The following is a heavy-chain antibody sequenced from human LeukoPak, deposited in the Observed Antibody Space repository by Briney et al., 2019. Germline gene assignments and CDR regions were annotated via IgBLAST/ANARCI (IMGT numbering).Heavy chain of an antibody. CDR3: ARDSYYESGNWFDP. CDR2: INWNGGST. Sequence: GGSLRLSCAASGFTFDDYGMSWVRQAPGKGLEWVSGINWNGGSTGYADSVKGRFTISRDNAKNSLYLQMNSLRAEDTAIYYCARDSYYESGNWFDPWGQGTLVTVSS. CDR1: GFTFDDYG. J-gene: IGHJ5*02. V-gene: IGHV3-20*04. D-gene: IGHD3-22*01.